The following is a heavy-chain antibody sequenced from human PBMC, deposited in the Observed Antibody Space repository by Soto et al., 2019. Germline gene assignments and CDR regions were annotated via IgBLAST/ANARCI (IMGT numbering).Heavy chain of an antibody. V-gene: IGHV4-28*01. CDR2: ISYNGDT. CDR1: DSSVSSSYW. CDR3: ARIVAPGTQGWFDT. D-gene: IGHD1-1*01. Sequence: SETLSLTCAVSDSSVSSSYWWGWIRQPPGKGLEWVGYISYNGDTYSNPSPKRRVSMSVDTSKNHFSLKLDSVTAIDTATYYCARIVAPGTQGWFDTLGQG. J-gene: IGHJ5*02.